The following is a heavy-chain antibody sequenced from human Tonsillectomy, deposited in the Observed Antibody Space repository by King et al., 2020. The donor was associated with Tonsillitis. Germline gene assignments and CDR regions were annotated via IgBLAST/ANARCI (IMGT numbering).Heavy chain of an antibody. CDR3: ARDPFWGALDY. V-gene: IGHV3-7*03. CDR1: GFDFSAYW. J-gene: IGHJ4*02. CDR2: INPDQKEK. D-gene: IGHD3-16*01. Sequence: VQLVESGGGLVQPGGSLTLSCSACGFDFSAYWMAWVRQAPGKGLEWVANINPDQKEKKYVDSVMGRFTVSRDNAKTSLFLHMPSLRAEDTAIYYCARDPFWGALDYWGQGVLVTVPS.